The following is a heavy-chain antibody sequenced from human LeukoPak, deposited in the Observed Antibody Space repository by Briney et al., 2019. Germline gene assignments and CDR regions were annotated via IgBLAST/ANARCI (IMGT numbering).Heavy chain of an antibody. J-gene: IGHJ4*02. V-gene: IGHV3-21*06. D-gene: IGHD1-7*01. CDR3: ARDPTGTTEFS. CDR1: GFTFSGYS. CDR2: ISESSSYI. Sequence: GGSLRLSCAASGFTFSGYSMNWVRQAPGKGLEWVSYISESSSYIYFADSVKGRFTISRDNGRNLLFLQMNSLRVEDTAMYYCARDPTGTTEFSWGQGTLVTVSS.